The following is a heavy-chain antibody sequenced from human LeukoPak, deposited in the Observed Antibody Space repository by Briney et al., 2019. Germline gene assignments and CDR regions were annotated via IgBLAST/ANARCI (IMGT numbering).Heavy chain of an antibody. CDR1: GYTFTGYY. CDR2: INPNSGGT. J-gene: IGHJ6*03. D-gene: IGHD6-13*01. Sequence: VASVKVSCKASGYTFTGYYMHWVRQAPGQGLEWMGWINPNSGGTNYAQKFQGRVTMTRDTSISTAYMELSRLRSDDTAVYYCARTSSSSIWFYYYMDVWGKASTVSVSS. CDR3: ARTSSSSIWFYYYMDV. V-gene: IGHV1-2*02.